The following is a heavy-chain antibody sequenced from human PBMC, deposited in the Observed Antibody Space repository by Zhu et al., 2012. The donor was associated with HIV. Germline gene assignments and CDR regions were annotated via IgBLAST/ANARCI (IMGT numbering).Heavy chain of an antibody. CDR1: GGSISSSNYY. Sequence: QVQLQESGPGLVKPSETLSLTCTVSGGSISSSNYYWGWIRQPPGKGLEWIGSIYYSGSTYYNPSLKSRVTISVDTSKNQFSLKLSSVTAADTAVYYCPLSGGDFSFAYWGQGNPGSTVSS. CDR2: IYYSGST. D-gene: IGHD4-17*01. V-gene: IGHV4-39*01. CDR3: PLSGGDFSFAY. J-gene: IGHJ4*02.